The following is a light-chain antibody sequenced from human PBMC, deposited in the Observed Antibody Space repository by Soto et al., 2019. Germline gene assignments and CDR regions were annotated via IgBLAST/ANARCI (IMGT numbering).Light chain of an antibody. CDR1: QSVGNN. CDR3: QQYGDWPLT. Sequence: EILLTQSPAPLSVSPGERATLSCRASQSVGNNFAWYQQKPGQAPTLLIFAASTRATGVPATFSGSGSGTEFTLLINSLQSEDFGVYYCQQYGDWPLTFGGGAKVEIE. V-gene: IGKV3-15*01. J-gene: IGKJ4*01. CDR2: AAS.